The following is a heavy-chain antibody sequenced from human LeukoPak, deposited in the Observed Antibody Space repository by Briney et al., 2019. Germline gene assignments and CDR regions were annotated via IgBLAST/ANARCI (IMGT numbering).Heavy chain of an antibody. J-gene: IGHJ4*02. CDR2: MYRSDAT. CDR3: ARDLPDQGAY. Sequence: GGSLRLSCAASGLTVSSNYMSWVRQAPGKGLEWVSVMYRSDATYYADSVRGRFTMSRDSSKNTEYLQMNSLRSEDTAVYYCARDLPDQGAYWGQGTLVIVSS. D-gene: IGHD1-14*01. CDR1: GLTVSSNY. V-gene: IGHV3-53*01.